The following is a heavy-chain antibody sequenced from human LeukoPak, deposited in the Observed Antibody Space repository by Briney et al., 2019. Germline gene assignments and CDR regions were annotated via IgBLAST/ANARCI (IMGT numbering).Heavy chain of an antibody. CDR1: GFTFSSYG. J-gene: IGHJ4*02. CDR3: AKDSGYGSGSLDY. CDR2: ISYDGSNK. D-gene: IGHD3-10*01. V-gene: IGHV3-30*18. Sequence: PGRSLRLSCAASGFTFSSYGMHWVRQAPGKGLEWVAVISYDGSNKYYADSVKGRFTISRDNSKNTLYLQMNSLRAEDTAVYYCAKDSGYGSGSLDYWGQGTLVTVSS.